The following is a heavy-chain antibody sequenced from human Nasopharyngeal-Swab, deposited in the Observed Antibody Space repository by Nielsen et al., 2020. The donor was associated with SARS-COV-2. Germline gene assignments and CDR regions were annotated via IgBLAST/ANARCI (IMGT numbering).Heavy chain of an antibody. V-gene: IGHV4-59*01. J-gene: IGHJ6*03. Sequence: GSLRLSCDVSGGSISTYFWNWIRQAPGKGLEWIGYIYYTGSTNYNPSLKSRVTISVGPSKNQLSLKLASVTAADTAVYYCARGGWLRNDDYFYFMDVWGKGTTVTVSS. D-gene: IGHD3-22*01. CDR2: IYYTGST. CDR3: ARGGWLRNDDYFYFMDV. CDR1: GGSISTYF.